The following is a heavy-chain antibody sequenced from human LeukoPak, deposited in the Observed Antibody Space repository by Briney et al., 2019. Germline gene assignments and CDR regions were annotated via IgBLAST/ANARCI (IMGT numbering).Heavy chain of an antibody. Sequence: RSGGSLRLSCVASGFTVSSNHMNWVRQAPGKGPEWVSIIYSGGTTHYADSVKGRFTISRDNSENTLYLQMNSLRAEDTAVYYCARDSGSHFYFDFWGQGTLVTVSS. J-gene: IGHJ4*02. CDR1: GFTVSSNH. D-gene: IGHD1-26*01. V-gene: IGHV3-53*01. CDR2: IYSGGTT. CDR3: ARDSGSHFYFDF.